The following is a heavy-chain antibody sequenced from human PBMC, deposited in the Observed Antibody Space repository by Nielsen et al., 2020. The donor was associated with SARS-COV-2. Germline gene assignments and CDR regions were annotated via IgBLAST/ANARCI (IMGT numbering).Heavy chain of an antibody. CDR1: GFTFSSYS. CDR2: ISSSSSYI. CDR3: AKLSGSWYEGLVDY. V-gene: IGHV3-21*04. D-gene: IGHD6-13*01. J-gene: IGHJ4*02. Sequence: GGSLRLSCAASGFTFSSYSMNWVRQAPGKGLEWVSSISSSSSYIYYADSVKGRFTISRDNSKNTLYLQMNSLRAEDTAVYYCAKLSGSWYEGLVDYWGQGTLVTVSS.